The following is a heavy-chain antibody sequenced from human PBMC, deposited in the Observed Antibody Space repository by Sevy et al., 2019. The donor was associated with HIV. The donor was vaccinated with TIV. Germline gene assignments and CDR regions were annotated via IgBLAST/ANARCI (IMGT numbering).Heavy chain of an antibody. J-gene: IGHJ3*02. V-gene: IGHV3-15*01. CDR2: IKSKTDGGTT. CDR3: TTDYSSSWYDAFDI. D-gene: IGHD6-13*01. CDR1: GFTFSNAW. Sequence: GGSLRLSCAASGFTFSNAWMSWVRQAPGKGLEWVGRIKSKTDGGTTDYAAPVKGRFTISRYDSTNTLYLQMNSLKTEDTAVYYCTTDYSSSWYDAFDIWGQGTMVTVSS.